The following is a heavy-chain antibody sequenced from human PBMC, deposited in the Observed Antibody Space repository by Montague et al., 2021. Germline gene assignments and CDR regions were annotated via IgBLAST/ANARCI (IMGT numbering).Heavy chain of an antibody. CDR1: GGSFSGHY. J-gene: IGHJ5*02. CDR2: INNSGST. Sequence: SETLSLTCAVYGGSFSGHYWSWICQSPGKGLEWIGEINNSGSTNYNPSLKSRVTISVDTSKNQFSLKLSSVTAADTAVYYCARGGVETGWFDPGCQGTPVTVSS. D-gene: IGHD2-21*02. V-gene: IGHV4-34*01. CDR3: ARGGVETGWFDP.